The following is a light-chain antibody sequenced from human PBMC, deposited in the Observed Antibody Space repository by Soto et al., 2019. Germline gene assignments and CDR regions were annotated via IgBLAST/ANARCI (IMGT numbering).Light chain of an antibody. CDR2: DTT. J-gene: IGLJ3*02. Sequence: QTVATQDPSGTVSPGGTVTLPCGSSTGPVPRGHWPYWFPHKPGQAPRTRMFDTTTKESWTPARFSGPLPGGKAALTLSGALPEDEGEYYCLLSYGTPCVFGGGTTLNVL. CDR1: TGPVPRGHW. V-gene: IGLV7-46*01. CDR3: LLSYGTPCV.